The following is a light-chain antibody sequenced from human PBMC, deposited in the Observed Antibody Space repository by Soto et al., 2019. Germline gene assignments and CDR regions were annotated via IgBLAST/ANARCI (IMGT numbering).Light chain of an antibody. Sequence: QSVLTHPPSASGTPGQRVTIFCPGSSSNIGSDNVNWYQQLPGTAPKLLMYKNNQRPSGVPDRFSGYKSGTSASLAISGLQSEDEADYYCAAWDARLSGYVFGPGTKVTVL. CDR3: AAWDARLSGYV. V-gene: IGLV1-44*01. CDR1: SSNIGSDN. CDR2: KNN. J-gene: IGLJ1*01.